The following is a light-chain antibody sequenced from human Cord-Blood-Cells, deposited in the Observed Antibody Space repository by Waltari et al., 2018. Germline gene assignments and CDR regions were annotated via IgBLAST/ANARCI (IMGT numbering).Light chain of an antibody. V-gene: IGLV10-54*02. CDR2: RNN. J-gene: IGLJ3*02. Sequence: QAGLTQPPSVSKGLRQTATLTCTGNSNIVGNQGQAWLQQPQGHPPKLLSYRNNNRPSGFSGGFSASWAGTPASRTISGLQREDGADYYCSALASSLRVFGGGTKLTVL. CDR1: SNIVGNQG. CDR3: SALASSLRV.